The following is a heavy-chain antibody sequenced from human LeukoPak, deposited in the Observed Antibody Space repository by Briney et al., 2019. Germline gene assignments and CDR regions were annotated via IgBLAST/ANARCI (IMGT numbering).Heavy chain of an antibody. CDR3: ARDMGYSGYDYFDY. V-gene: IGHV4-59*01. J-gene: IGHJ4*02. D-gene: IGHD5-12*01. CDR2: VYYSGST. CDR1: GGSISSYY. Sequence: PSETLSLTCTVSGGSISSYYWSWIRQPPGKGLEWIGYVYYSGSTNYNPSLKSRVTISVDTSKNQFSLKLNSVTAADTAVYYCARDMGYSGYDYFDYWGQGTLVTVSS.